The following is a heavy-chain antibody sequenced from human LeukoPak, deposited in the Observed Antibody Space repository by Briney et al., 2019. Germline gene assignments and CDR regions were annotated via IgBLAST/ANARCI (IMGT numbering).Heavy chain of an antibody. CDR3: WGDYDVLTGYYVSDY. CDR1: GFTFSNYA. Sequence: PGGSLRLSCAASGFTFSNYAMRWVRQAPGKGLEWVSAITGGGSGIYYADSMKSRFTISRDNSKNTLYLQINSLRAEHTAVYVKWGDYDVLTGYYVSDYWGQGTLVTVSS. V-gene: IGHV3-23*01. J-gene: IGHJ4*02. D-gene: IGHD3-9*01. CDR2: ITGGGSGI.